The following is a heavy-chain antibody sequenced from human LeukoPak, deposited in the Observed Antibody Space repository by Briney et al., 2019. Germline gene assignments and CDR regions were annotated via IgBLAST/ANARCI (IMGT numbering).Heavy chain of an antibody. CDR3: AKAGEYCPDGSCYSENYYFDY. Sequence: GGSLRLSCAASGFTFNNYAMAWVRQAPGKGLEWVSGISGSGGSTFYYVKGRFTISRDNSKNTLFLQMNRLRAEDTAIYYCAKAGEYCPDGSCYSENYYFDYWGQGTLVTVSS. CDR1: GFTFNNYA. D-gene: IGHD2-15*01. V-gene: IGHV3-23*01. J-gene: IGHJ4*02. CDR2: ISGSGGST.